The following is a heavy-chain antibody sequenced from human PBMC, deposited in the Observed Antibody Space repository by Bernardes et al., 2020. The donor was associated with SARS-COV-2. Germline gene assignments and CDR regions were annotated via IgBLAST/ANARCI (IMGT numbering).Heavy chain of an antibody. V-gene: IGHV3-23*01. J-gene: IGHJ6*02. CDR1: GFTFSSYA. Sequence: GGSLRLSCAASGFTFSSYAMSWVRQAPGKGLEWVSAISGSGGSTYYADSVKGRFTISRDNSKNTLYLQMNSLRAEDTAVYYCAKELLWFGELFEEYYYYYYGMDVWGQGTTVTVSS. CDR3: AKELLWFGELFEEYYYYYYGMDV. CDR2: ISGSGGST. D-gene: IGHD3-10*01.